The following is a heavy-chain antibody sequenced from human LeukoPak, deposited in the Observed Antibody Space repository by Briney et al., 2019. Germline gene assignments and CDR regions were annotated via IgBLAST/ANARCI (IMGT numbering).Heavy chain of an antibody. CDR3: AKAGNCGGDCYSFDY. Sequence: GGSLRLSCAASGFTFADYGMQWVQQAPGKGLEWVSGISWNSDSRGYADSVQGRFTISRDNAKNSLYLQMNSLRPEDTALYYCAKAGNCGGDCYSFDYWGQGTLVTVSS. J-gene: IGHJ4*02. D-gene: IGHD2-21*02. CDR2: ISWNSDSR. CDR1: GFTFADYG. V-gene: IGHV3-9*01.